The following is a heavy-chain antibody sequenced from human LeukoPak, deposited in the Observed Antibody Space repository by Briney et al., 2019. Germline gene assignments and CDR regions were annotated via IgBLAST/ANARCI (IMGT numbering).Heavy chain of an antibody. V-gene: IGHV4-59*01. Sequence: SETLSLTCTVSGGSISSYYWSWIRQPPGKGLEWIGYIYYSGSTNNNPSLKSRVTISVDTSKNQFSLKLSSVTAADTAVYYCAREDYGDGFDYWGQGTLVTVSS. CDR1: GGSISSYY. CDR3: AREDYGDGFDY. J-gene: IGHJ4*02. D-gene: IGHD4-17*01. CDR2: IYYSGST.